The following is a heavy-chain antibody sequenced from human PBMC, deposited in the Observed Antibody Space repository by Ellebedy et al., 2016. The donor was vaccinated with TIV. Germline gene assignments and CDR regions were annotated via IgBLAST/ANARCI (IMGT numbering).Heavy chain of an antibody. CDR1: GFTFSSYA. D-gene: IGHD1-14*01. Sequence: GESLKISCAASGFTFSSYAMSWARQAPGKGLEWVSGFGVSGDSTYYADSVKGRFTISRDNSKNTLYLQMNSLRVEETAIYYCARGRSGTYIHHAFDYWGQGILVIVSS. CDR3: ARGRSGTYIHHAFDY. V-gene: IGHV3-23*01. CDR2: FGVSGDST. J-gene: IGHJ4*02.